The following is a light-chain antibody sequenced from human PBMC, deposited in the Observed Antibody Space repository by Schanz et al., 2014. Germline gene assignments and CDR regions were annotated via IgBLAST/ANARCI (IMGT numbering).Light chain of an antibody. V-gene: IGLV2-14*01. CDR2: EGS. Sequence: QSALTQPASVSGSPGQSITISCTGTSSDVGGYNYVSWYQQHPGKAPKLMIYEGSKRPSGVSNRFSGSKSGNTASLTISGLQAEDEADYYCSSYTSSSSLGVFGGGTKLTVL. J-gene: IGLJ3*02. CDR3: SSYTSSSSLGV. CDR1: SSDVGGYNY.